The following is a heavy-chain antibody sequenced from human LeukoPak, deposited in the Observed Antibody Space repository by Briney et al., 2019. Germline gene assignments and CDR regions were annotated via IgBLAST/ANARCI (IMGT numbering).Heavy chain of an antibody. D-gene: IGHD3-22*01. CDR1: GGSISSGGYY. V-gene: IGHV4-31*03. CDR2: INYSGST. Sequence: PSQTLSLTCTVSGGSISSGGYYWSWTRQHPGKGLEWIRYINYSGSTNYNPSLKSRVTISVDTSKNQFSLKLSSVTAADTAVYYCARERGAYYYDGSGYYSATDNWFDPWGQGTLVTVSS. J-gene: IGHJ5*02. CDR3: ARERGAYYYDGSGYYSATDNWFDP.